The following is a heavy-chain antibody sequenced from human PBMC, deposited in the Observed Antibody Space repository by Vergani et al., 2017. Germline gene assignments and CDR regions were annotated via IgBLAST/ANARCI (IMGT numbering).Heavy chain of an antibody. D-gene: IGHD3-22*01. J-gene: IGHJ4*02. CDR3: AKDNVPGYYDSSGYCDY. Sequence: DVDLVESGGGFVQPGGSRRLSCAASGFTFSSYAMSWVRQAPGKGLEWVSAISGSGGSTYYADSVKGRFTISRDNSKNTLYLQMNSLRAEDTAVYYCAKDNVPGYYDSSGYCDYWGQGTLVTVSS. CDR1: GFTFSSYA. V-gene: IGHV3-23*04. CDR2: ISGSGGST.